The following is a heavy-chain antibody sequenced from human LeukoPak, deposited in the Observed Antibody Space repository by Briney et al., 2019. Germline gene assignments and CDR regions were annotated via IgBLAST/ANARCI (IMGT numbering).Heavy chain of an antibody. D-gene: IGHD1-7*01. CDR3: ARVGGPRHINGTTFVDY. Sequence: ASVKVSCKASGYTFTSYGISWVRQAPGQGLERMGWISAYNGNTNYAQKLQGRVTMTTDTSTSTAYMELRSLRSDDTAVYYCARVGGPRHINGTTFVDYWGQGTLVTVSS. V-gene: IGHV1-18*01. CDR2: ISAYNGNT. CDR1: GYTFTSYG. J-gene: IGHJ4*02.